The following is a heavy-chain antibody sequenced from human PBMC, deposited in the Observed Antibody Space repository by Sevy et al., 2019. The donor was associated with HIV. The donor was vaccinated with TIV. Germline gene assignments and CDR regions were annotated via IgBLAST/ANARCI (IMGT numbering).Heavy chain of an antibody. D-gene: IGHD6-19*01. J-gene: IGHJ3*02. V-gene: IGHV1-18*01. CDR3: ARDSESSAWDALDI. Sequence: ASVKVSCEASGYTFTSYGISWVRQAPGQGLEWMGWISAYTGSTHYAQKLQGRVIMTTDTSTSTAYLELRSLRSDDTAVYYCARDSESSAWDALDIWGQGTMVTVSS. CDR2: ISAYTGST. CDR1: GYTFTSYG.